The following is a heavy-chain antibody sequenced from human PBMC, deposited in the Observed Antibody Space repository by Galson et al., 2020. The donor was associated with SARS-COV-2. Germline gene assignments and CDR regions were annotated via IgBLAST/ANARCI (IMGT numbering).Heavy chain of an antibody. Sequence: PSETLSLTCSVSGASIRSTSYYWGWIRQPPGKALECIWSIYYSRSTYYNPSLKSRVSMSVDTSNNQISLKLTSVTAADRAIYYCGRFGRDCGATKPGSWGQGILVTVSS. CDR2: IYYSRST. J-gene: IGHJ5*02. V-gene: IGHV4-39*01. D-gene: IGHD2-21*02. CDR1: GASIRSTSYY. CDR3: GRFGRDCGATKPGS.